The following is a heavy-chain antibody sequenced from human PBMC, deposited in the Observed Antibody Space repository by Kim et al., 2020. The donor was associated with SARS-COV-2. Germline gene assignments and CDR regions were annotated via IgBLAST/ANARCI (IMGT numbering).Heavy chain of an antibody. J-gene: IGHJ6*03. CDR1: GFTFSSYS. Sequence: GGSLRLSCAASGFTFSSYSMNWVRQAPGKGLEWVSSISSSSSYIYYADSVKGRFTISRDNAKNSLYLQMNSLRAEDTAVYYCARDLDSLYDFWSGYYLYYYYMDVWGKGTTVTVSS. CDR3: ARDLDSLYDFWSGYYLYYYYMDV. D-gene: IGHD3-3*01. CDR2: ISSSSSYI. V-gene: IGHV3-21*01.